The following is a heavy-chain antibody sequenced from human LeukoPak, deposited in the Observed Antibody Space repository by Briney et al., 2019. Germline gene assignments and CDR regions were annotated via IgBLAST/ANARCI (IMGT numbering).Heavy chain of an antibody. V-gene: IGHV3-20*04. CDR3: ARANYYDSSGPEDY. CDR2: INWNGGST. CDR1: GFTFSSYG. D-gene: IGHD3-22*01. J-gene: IGHJ4*02. Sequence: GGTLRLSCAASGFTFSSYGMSWVRQAPGKGLEWVSGINWNGGSTGYADSVKGRFTISRDNAKNSLYLQMNSLRAEDTALYYCARANYYDSSGPEDYWGQGTLVTVSS.